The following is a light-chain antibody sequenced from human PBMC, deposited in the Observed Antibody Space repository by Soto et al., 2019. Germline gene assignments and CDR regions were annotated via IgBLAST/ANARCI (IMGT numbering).Light chain of an antibody. CDR2: DAS. CDR3: QQYGSSPPIT. CDR1: QSVSSSY. J-gene: IGKJ5*01. V-gene: IGKV3D-20*01. Sequence: EIVLTQSPATLSLSPGERATLSCGASQSVSSSYLAWYQQKPGLAPRLLIYDASSRATGIPDRFSGSGSGTDFTLTISRLEQEDFAGYYCQQYGSSPPITFGQGTRLEIK.